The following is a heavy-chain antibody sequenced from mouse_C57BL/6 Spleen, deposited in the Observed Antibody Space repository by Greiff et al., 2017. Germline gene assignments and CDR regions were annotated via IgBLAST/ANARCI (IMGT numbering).Heavy chain of an antibody. CDR1: GFTFSDYY. CDR3: ARQGDDYGSFFAY. D-gene: IGHD2-4*01. CDR2: ISNGGGST. V-gene: IGHV5-12*01. J-gene: IGHJ3*01. Sequence: VMLVESGGGLVQPGGSLKLSCAASGFTFSDYYMYWVRQTPEKRLEWVAYISNGGGSTYYPDTVKGRFTISRDNAKNTLYLQMSRLKSEDTAMYYCARQGDDYGSFFAYWGQGTLVTVSA.